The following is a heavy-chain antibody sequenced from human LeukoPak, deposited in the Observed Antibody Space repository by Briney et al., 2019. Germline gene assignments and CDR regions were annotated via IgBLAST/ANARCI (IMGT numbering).Heavy chain of an antibody. CDR3: ARASWAYSPFDS. Sequence: SETLSLTCTLSGGSISSYYWDWIRHPPGEGLEWVGYIFYTGGTNYNPSLKSRVTISEDTSKNQFSLKLTSVTAADTAVYYCARASWAYSPFDSWGQGTLVTVSS. J-gene: IGHJ4*02. V-gene: IGHV4-59*13. CDR2: IFYTGGT. D-gene: IGHD2-21*01. CDR1: GGSISSYY.